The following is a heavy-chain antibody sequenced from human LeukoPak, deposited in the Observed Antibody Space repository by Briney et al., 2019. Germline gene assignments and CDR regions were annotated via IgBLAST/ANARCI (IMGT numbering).Heavy chain of an antibody. Sequence: ASVKVSCEVSGYTLTELSMHWVRQAPGKGLEWMGGFEPEDGETIYAQKFQGRVTMTEDTSTDTAYMELSSLRSEDTAVYYCATGRSQGYGDYPIDYWGQGTLVTVSS. CDR2: FEPEDGET. J-gene: IGHJ4*02. CDR1: GYTLTELS. V-gene: IGHV1-24*01. CDR3: ATGRSQGYGDYPIDY. D-gene: IGHD4-17*01.